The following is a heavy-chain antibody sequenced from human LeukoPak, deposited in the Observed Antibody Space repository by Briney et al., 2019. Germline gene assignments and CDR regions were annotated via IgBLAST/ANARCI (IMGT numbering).Heavy chain of an antibody. CDR3: ARVRRGNSGYGSFDI. J-gene: IGHJ3*02. Sequence: ASVKVSCKTSGYTFTNYDITWVRQAPGQGLEWMGLISAYNGNTNYAQKLQGRVTMTTDTSTSTAYMELSSLRSEDTAVYYCARVRRGNSGYGSFDIWGQGTMVTVSS. CDR2: ISAYNGNT. V-gene: IGHV1-18*01. CDR1: GYTFTNYD. D-gene: IGHD5-12*01.